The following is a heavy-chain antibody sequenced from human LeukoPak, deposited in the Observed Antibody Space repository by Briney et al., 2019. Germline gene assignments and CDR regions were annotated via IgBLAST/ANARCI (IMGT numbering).Heavy chain of an antibody. CDR1: GYTFTSYD. D-gene: IGHD1-1*01. CDR2: MNPNSGNT. CDR3: ATKVPRFSTARNYYMDV. J-gene: IGHJ6*03. Sequence: PLASVKVSCKASGYTFTSYDINWVRQATGQGLEWMGWMNPNSGNTGYAQKFQGRVTITRNTSISTAYMELSSLRSEDTAVYYCATKVPRFSTARNYYMDVWGKGTTVTVSS. V-gene: IGHV1-8*03.